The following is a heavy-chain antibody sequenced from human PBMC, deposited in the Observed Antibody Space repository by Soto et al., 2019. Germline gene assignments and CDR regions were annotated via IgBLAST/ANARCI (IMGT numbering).Heavy chain of an antibody. CDR2: IYYSGST. V-gene: IGHV4-30-4*01. CDR1: GGSISSGDYY. D-gene: IGHD4-17*01. J-gene: IGHJ4*02. CDR3: PIYGGNSVSFDY. Sequence: QVQLQESGPGLVKPSQTLSLTCTVSGGSISSGDYYWSWIRQPPGKGLEWIGHIYYSGSTYYNPSLKSRVTISVDTSKNQFSLKLSSVRAADTAVYCCPIYGGNSVSFDYWGQGTLVTVSS.